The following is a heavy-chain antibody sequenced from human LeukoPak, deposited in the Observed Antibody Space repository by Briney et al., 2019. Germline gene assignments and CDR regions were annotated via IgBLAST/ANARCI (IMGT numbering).Heavy chain of an antibody. CDR1: GFTFNNYG. CDR2: IRYDGSNE. J-gene: IGHJ4*02. CDR3: AKSYCSSSSCFDFDY. D-gene: IGHD2-2*01. Sequence: GGSLRLSCAASGFTFNNYGMHWVRQAPGKGLEWVTFIRYDGSNEYYADSVKGRFTISRDDSKNTLYLQLNSLRAEDTAVYYCAKSYCSSSSCFDFDYWGQGALVTVSS. V-gene: IGHV3-30*02.